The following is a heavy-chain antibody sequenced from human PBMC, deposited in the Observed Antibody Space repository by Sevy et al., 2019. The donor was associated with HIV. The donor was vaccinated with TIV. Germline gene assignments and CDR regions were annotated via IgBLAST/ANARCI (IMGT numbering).Heavy chain of an antibody. CDR1: GFIFSSYA. CDR2: ISFDGSDK. CDR3: AKDWANDYNNHGPGD. V-gene: IGHV3-30*18. Sequence: GGSLRLSCAASGFIFSSYAMHWVRQAPGKGLEWVAVISFDGSDKYYADSVKGRFTISRDNSKNTLYLQLNSLRPEDTGVYYCAKDWANDYNNHGPGDRGQGTLVTVSS. J-gene: IGHJ4*02. D-gene: IGHD4-4*01.